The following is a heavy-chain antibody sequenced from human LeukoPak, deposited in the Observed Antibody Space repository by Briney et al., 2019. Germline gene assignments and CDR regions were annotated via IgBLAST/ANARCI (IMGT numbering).Heavy chain of an antibody. V-gene: IGHV3-49*04. Sequence: QAGGSLRLSCTASGYDFGHYAINWVRQTPGKGLEWVGFIRGRAYGETTQYAASVRGRFIISRDDSKSIAYLQMNSLKTEDTAVYYCTRGKERWIQFDYWGRGTLVAVSS. CDR3: TRGKERWIQFDY. D-gene: IGHD5-24*01. J-gene: IGHJ4*02. CDR1: GYDFGHYA. CDR2: IRGRAYGETT.